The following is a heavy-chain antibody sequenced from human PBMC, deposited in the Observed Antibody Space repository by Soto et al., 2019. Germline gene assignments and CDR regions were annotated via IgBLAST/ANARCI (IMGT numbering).Heavy chain of an antibody. V-gene: IGHV4-59*01. CDR1: GGSISSYY. J-gene: IGHJ3*02. CDR2: IYYSGGT. CDR3: ARGAGYGDSAYSLDI. D-gene: IGHD4-17*01. Sequence: SETLSLTCTVSGGSISSYYWSWIRQPPGKGLEWIGYIYYSGGTNYNPSLKSRVTISVDTSKNQFSLKLSSVTAADTAVYYCARGAGYGDSAYSLDIWGQGTMVTVSS.